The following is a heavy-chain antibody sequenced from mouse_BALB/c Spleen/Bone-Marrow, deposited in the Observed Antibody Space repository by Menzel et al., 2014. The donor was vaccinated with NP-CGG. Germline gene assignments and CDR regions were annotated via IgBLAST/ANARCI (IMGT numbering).Heavy chain of an antibody. V-gene: IGHV5-6-3*01. CDR2: INSNGGTT. Sequence: EVQLQESGGGLVQPGGSLKLSCAASGFAFSNYGMSWVRQTPDKRLDLVATINSNGGTTYYPDSVKGRFTISRDNAKNPLYLQMSSLKSEDTAMYFCARGLYYVAYGPGFAYWGQGTLVTVSA. J-gene: IGHJ3*01. CDR3: ARGLYYVAYGPGFAY. CDR1: GFAFSNYG. D-gene: IGHD2-13*01.